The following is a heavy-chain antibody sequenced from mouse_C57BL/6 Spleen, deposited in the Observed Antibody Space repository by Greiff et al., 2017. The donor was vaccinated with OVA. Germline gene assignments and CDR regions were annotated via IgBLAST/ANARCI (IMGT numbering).Heavy chain of an antibody. Sequence: QVQLQQSGAELVRPGTSVKMSCKASGYTFTNYWIGWAKQRPGHGLEWIGDIYPGGGYTNYNEKFKGKATLTADKSSSTAYMQFSSLTSEDSAIYYCARSNYYGSSSYYFGYWGQGTTLTVSS. CDR3: ARSNYYGSSSYYFGY. D-gene: IGHD1-1*01. CDR2: IYPGGGYT. J-gene: IGHJ2*01. CDR1: GYTFTNYW. V-gene: IGHV1-63*01.